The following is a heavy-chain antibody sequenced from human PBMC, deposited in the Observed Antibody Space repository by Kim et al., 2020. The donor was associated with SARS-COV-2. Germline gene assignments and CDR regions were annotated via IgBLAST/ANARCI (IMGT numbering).Heavy chain of an antibody. J-gene: IGHJ4*02. V-gene: IGHV3-7*03. CDR3: ARVATRTSPVNY. D-gene: IGHD4-17*01. CDR1: GFTFSSHW. CDR2: INEDGSEP. Sequence: GWSLRLSCVASGFTFSSHWMSWVRQAPGKGLEWVAHINEDGSEPYYVNSVKGRFTISRDNAKKSLYLQMNTLRAEDTAVYYCARVATRTSPVNYWGPGTLVTVSS.